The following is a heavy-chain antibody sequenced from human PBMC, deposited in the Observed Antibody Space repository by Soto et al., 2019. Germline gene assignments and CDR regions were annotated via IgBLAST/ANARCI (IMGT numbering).Heavy chain of an antibody. V-gene: IGHV1-24*01. CDR2: FDPEDGET. Sequence: GASVKVSCKVSGYTLTELSMHWVRQAPGKGLEWMGGFDPEDGETIYAQKFQGRVTMTEDTSTDTAYMELSSLRSEDTAVYYCATDQDTIFGVVRRAFDIWGQGTMVTVSS. J-gene: IGHJ3*02. D-gene: IGHD3-3*01. CDR1: GYTLTELS. CDR3: ATDQDTIFGVVRRAFDI.